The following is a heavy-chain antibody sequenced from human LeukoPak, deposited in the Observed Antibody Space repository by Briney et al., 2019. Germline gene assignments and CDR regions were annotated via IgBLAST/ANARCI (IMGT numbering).Heavy chain of an antibody. J-gene: IGHJ4*02. V-gene: IGHV3-23*01. Sequence: GGSLRLSCGGSGFTFSSYGMSWVRQAPGKRLEWVAAISGSGGSTYYADSVKGRFTLSRDNSKNTLYLQMNSLRAEDTAVYYCAKDLSYGDFSDCWGQGTLVTVSS. CDR2: ISGSGGST. CDR1: GFTFSSYG. D-gene: IGHD4-17*01. CDR3: AKDLSYGDFSDC.